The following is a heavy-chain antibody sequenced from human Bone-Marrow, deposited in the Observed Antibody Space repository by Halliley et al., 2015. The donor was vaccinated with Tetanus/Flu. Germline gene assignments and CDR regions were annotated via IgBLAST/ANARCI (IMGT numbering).Heavy chain of an antibody. J-gene: IGHJ2*01. CDR2: IYPGDSDV. D-gene: IGHD4-17*01. Sequence: EVQLVQSGAEVKKPGESLKISCKGSGYSFSNYWTAWVRQMPGKGLEWMGIIYPGDSDVRYSPSFQGQVTISADKSISTAYLQWGSRKASDSAVSFCGRVAYGGKYWSFDLWGRGTLLKVSS. CDR1: GYSFSNYW. V-gene: IGHV5-51*01. CDR3: GRVAYGGKYWSFDL.